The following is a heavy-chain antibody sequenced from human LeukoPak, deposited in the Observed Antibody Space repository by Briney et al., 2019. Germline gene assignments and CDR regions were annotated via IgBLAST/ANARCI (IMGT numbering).Heavy chain of an antibody. D-gene: IGHD3-3*01. Sequence: PGGSPRLSCAASGFTFSSYSMNWVRQAPGKGLEWVSSISSSSSYIYYADSVKGRFTISRDNAKNSLYLQMNSLRAEDTAVYYCARRLSTQTYYDFWSGYSYAFDIWGQGTMVTVSS. J-gene: IGHJ3*02. V-gene: IGHV3-21*01. CDR1: GFTFSSYS. CDR3: ARRLSTQTYYDFWSGYSYAFDI. CDR2: ISSSSSYI.